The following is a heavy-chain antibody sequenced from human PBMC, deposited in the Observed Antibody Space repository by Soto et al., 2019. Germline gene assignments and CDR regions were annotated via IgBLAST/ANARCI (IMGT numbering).Heavy chain of an antibody. Sequence: GESLKISCKGSGYSFTSYRISWVRQMPGKGLEWMGRIDPSDSYTNYSPSFQGHVTISADKSISTAYLQWSSLKASDTAMYYCARHPPYDSSGYYYYEFYWXDPWGQGTLVTVSS. CDR1: GYSFTSYR. D-gene: IGHD3-22*01. CDR3: ARHPPYDSSGYYYYEFYWXDP. V-gene: IGHV5-10-1*01. J-gene: IGHJ5*02. CDR2: IDPSDSYT.